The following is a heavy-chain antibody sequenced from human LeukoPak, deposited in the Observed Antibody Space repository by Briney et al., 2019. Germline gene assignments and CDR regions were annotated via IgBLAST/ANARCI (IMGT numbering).Heavy chain of an antibody. CDR3: ARDLYRIVVVPHYFDY. CDR2: INEDGSEI. CDR1: GFTFSRSW. Sequence: GGSLRLSCAASGFTFSRSWMTWVRQAPGKGLEWVASINEDGSEIHYVDSVKGRFTISRDNAKNSLYLQMNSLRAEDTAVYYCARDLYRIVVVPHYFDYWGQGTLVTVSS. V-gene: IGHV3-7*01. D-gene: IGHD3-22*01. J-gene: IGHJ4*02.